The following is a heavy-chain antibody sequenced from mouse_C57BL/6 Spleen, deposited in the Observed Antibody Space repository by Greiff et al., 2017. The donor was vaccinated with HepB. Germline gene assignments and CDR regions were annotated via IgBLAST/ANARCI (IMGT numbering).Heavy chain of an antibody. CDR2: ISDGGSYT. CDR3: ARDDGSSYDYYAMDY. Sequence: EVQVVESGGGLVKPGGSLKLSCAASGFTFSSYAMSWVRQTPEKRLEWVATISDGGSYTYYPDNVKGRFTISRDNAKNNLYLQMSHLKSEDTAMYYCARDDGSSYDYYAMDYWGQGTSVTVSS. J-gene: IGHJ4*01. D-gene: IGHD1-1*01. CDR1: GFTFSSYA. V-gene: IGHV5-4*01.